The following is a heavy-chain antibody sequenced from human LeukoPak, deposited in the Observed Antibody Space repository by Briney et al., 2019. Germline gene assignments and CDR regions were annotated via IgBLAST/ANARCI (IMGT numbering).Heavy chain of an antibody. D-gene: IGHD3-16*01. J-gene: IGHJ6*03. CDR3: ARVLGPRDYYYYYYMDV. Sequence: ASVKVSCKASGYTFTSYDINWVRQATGQGLEGMGWMNPNSGNTGYAQKFQGRVTITRNTSISTAYMELSSLRSEDTAVYYCARVLGPRDYYYYYYMDVWGKGTTVTVSS. CDR1: GYTFTSYD. V-gene: IGHV1-8*03. CDR2: MNPNSGNT.